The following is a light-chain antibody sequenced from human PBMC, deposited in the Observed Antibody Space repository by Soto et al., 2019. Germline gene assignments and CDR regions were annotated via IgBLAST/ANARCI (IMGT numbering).Light chain of an antibody. Sequence: AIRMTQSPSSFSASTGDRVTITCRASQGISSYLAWYQQKPGKAPKLLIYAASTFPSGVPSRFSGSGSGTDFTLTISCLEYEDFATYYCQQYYSYQVTCGQGTEMEIK. CDR1: QGISSY. J-gene: IGKJ2*01. V-gene: IGKV1-8*01. CDR2: AAS. CDR3: QQYYSYQVT.